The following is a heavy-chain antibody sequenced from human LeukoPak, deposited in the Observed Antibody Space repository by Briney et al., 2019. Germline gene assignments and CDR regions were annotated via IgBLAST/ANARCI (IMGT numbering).Heavy chain of an antibody. D-gene: IGHD5-12*01. CDR2: IDYGGST. J-gene: IGHJ5*02. CDR3: ARQSDGYEMGQGFDP. CDR1: GDSNTNSLYY. V-gene: IGHV4-39*01. Sequence: SETLSLTCTVSGDSNTNSLYYWGWVRQPPGKGLEWVGTIDYGGSTYYNPSLKSRATISIDTSKNQFSLKLSSVTAADTAVYYCARQSDGYEMGQGFDPWGQGTLVTVSS.